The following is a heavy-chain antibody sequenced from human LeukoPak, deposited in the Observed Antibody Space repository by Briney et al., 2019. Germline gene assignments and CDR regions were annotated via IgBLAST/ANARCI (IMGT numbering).Heavy chain of an antibody. Sequence: GGSLRLSCAASGFTVSSNYMSWVRQAPGKGLEWVSVIYSGGSTYYADSVKGRFTISRHNSKNTLYLQMNSLRAEDTAVYYCARDIVGAVFGAFDIWGQGTMVTVSS. CDR2: IYSGGST. CDR1: GFTVSSNY. J-gene: IGHJ3*02. CDR3: ARDIVGAVFGAFDI. D-gene: IGHD1-26*01. V-gene: IGHV3-53*04.